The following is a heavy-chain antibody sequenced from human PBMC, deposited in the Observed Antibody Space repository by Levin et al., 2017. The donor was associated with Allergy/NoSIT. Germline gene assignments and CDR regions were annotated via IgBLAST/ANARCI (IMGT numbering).Heavy chain of an antibody. J-gene: IGHJ4*02. CDR2: ISGSGGST. CDR3: AREYYYGSGKYYKALRC. Sequence: GGSLRLSCAASGFTFSSYAMSWVRQAPGKGLEWVSGISGSGGSTYYADSVKGRFTISRDNSKNTLYLQMNSLRAEDTAVYYCAREYYYGSGKYYKALRCWGQGTLVTVSS. D-gene: IGHD3-10*01. V-gene: IGHV3-23*01. CDR1: GFTFSSYA.